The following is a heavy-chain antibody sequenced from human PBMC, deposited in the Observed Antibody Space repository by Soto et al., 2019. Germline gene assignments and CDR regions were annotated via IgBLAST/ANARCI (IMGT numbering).Heavy chain of an antibody. Sequence: QVQLVESGGGVVQPGRSLSLSCAAYGFTFSSYGMHWVRQAPGKGLEWGAVISYDGSNKYYADSVKGRFTISRDNSKNTLYLQMNSLRAEDTAVYYCAINQVVVAALDAFDIWGDGRMVTDTS. CDR1: GFTFSSYG. CDR2: ISYDGSNK. J-gene: IGHJ3*02. CDR3: AINQVVVAALDAFDI. D-gene: IGHD2-15*01. V-gene: IGHV3-30*03.